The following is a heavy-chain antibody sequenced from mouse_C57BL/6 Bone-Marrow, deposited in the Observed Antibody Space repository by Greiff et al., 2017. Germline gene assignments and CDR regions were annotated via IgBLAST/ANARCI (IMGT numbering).Heavy chain of an antibody. CDR2: IYPGGGYT. CDR3: ARSGGSYEDYYDMDY. Sequence: VKLMESGAELVRPGTSVKMSCKASGYTFTNYWIGWAKQRPGHGLEWIGDIYPGGGYTNYNEKFKGKATLTADKSSSTAYMQVSSLTSEDSAIYYCARSGGSYEDYYDMDYWGQGTSVTVSS. CDR1: GYTFTNYW. J-gene: IGHJ4*01. D-gene: IGHD1-1*02. V-gene: IGHV1-63*01.